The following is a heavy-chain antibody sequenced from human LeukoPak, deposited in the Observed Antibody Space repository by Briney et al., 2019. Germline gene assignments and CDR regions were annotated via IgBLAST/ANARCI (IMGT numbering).Heavy chain of an antibody. V-gene: IGHV3-11*06. CDR2: ISSSSSYT. CDR3: ARYYDILTGYYTSIGY. Sequence: PGVSLRLSCAASGFTFSDYYMSWMRQAPGKGLEWVSYISSSSSYTNYADSVKGRFTISRDNAKNSLHLQMNSLRAEDTAVYYCARYYDILTGYYTSIGYWGQGTLVTVSS. CDR1: GFTFSDYY. J-gene: IGHJ4*02. D-gene: IGHD3-9*01.